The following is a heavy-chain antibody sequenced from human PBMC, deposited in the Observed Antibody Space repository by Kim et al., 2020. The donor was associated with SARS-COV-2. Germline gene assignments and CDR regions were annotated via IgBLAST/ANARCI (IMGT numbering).Heavy chain of an antibody. Sequence: SETLSLTCTVSGGSISSGDYYWSWIRQPPGKGLEWIGYIYYSGSTYYNPSLKSRVTISVDTSKNQFSLKLSSVTAADTAVYYCAREVYSSSLVRGGHWFDPWGQGTLVTVSS. CDR2: IYYSGST. J-gene: IGHJ5*02. CDR1: GGSISSGDYY. D-gene: IGHD6-13*01. CDR3: AREVYSSSLVRGGHWFDP. V-gene: IGHV4-30-4*01.